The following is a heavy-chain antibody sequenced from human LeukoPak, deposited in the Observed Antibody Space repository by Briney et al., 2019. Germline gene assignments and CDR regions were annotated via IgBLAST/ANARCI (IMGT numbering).Heavy chain of an antibody. CDR3: ARGRKNTLNYYYDSSGYFHFDY. D-gene: IGHD3-22*01. CDR2: XNHSGXT. V-gene: IGHV4-34*01. J-gene: IGHJ4*02. Sequence: GXGLEGIGEXNHSGXTNYNPSLKSRVTISVDTSKNQFSLKLSSVTAADTAVYYCARGRKNTLNYYYDSSGYFHFDYWGQGTLVTVSS.